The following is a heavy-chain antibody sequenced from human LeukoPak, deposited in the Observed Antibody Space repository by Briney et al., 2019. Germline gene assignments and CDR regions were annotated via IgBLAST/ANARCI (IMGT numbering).Heavy chain of an antibody. Sequence: SVKVSCKASGGSFSSYAMSWVRQAPGQGLEWMGGIIPNFGTAHYAQKFQGRVTITTDESTSTAYMELGSLRSEDTVVYYCARVSYCGGDCSTGAFDIWGQGTMVAVSS. CDR1: GGSFSSYA. V-gene: IGHV1-69*05. CDR3: ARVSYCGGDCSTGAFDI. CDR2: IIPNFGTA. J-gene: IGHJ3*02. D-gene: IGHD2-21*02.